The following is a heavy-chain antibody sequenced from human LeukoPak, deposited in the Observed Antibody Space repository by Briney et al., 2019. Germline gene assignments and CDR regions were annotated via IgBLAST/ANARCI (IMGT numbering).Heavy chain of an antibody. CDR3: AKKWWELRDWFDY. Sequence: PGGSLRLSCAASGFTFSSYAMSWVRQAPGKGLEWVSAISGGGGSTYYADSVKGRLTISRDNSKNTLYLQMNSLRAEDTAVYYCAKKWWELRDWFDYWGQGTLVTVSS. CDR2: ISGGGGST. CDR1: GFTFSSYA. D-gene: IGHD1-26*01. V-gene: IGHV3-23*01. J-gene: IGHJ4*02.